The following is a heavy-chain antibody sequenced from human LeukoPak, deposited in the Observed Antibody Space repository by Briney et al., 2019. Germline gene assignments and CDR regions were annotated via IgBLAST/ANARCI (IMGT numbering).Heavy chain of an antibody. J-gene: IGHJ4*02. Sequence: PGGSLRLSCAASGFTFSSYPMHWVRQAPGKGLKWVAVISYDGSNKYYADSVKGRFTISRDNSRNTLYLQMNSLRAEDTAVYYCARDPSLRTTLDYWGQGPLVTVSS. CDR1: GFTFSSYP. CDR3: ARDPSLRTTLDY. CDR2: ISYDGSNK. D-gene: IGHD1-1*01. V-gene: IGHV3-30-3*01.